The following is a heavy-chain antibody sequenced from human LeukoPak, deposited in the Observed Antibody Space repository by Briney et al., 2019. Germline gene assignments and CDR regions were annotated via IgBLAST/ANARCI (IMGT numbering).Heavy chain of an antibody. CDR3: ARAPPSYSSSWYY. Sequence: SETLSLTCAVYGESFSGYYWSWIRQPPGKGLEWIGEINHSGSTNYNPSLKSRVTISVDTSKNQFSLKLSSVTAADTAVYYCARAPPSYSSSWYYWGQGTLVTVSS. CDR2: INHSGST. CDR1: GESFSGYY. D-gene: IGHD6-13*01. V-gene: IGHV4-34*01. J-gene: IGHJ4*02.